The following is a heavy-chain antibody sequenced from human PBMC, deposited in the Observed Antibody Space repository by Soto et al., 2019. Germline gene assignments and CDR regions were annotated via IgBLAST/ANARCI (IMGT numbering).Heavy chain of an antibody. Sequence: QVQLVQSGAEVKKPGASVKVSCKASGYTFTSYGISWVRQAPGQGLEWMGWISAYNGNTNYAQKLQGRVTMTTDTSTSTAYMELRSLRSDDTAVYYCASSYYDILTGYYSAFDYWGQGTLVTVSS. CDR1: GYTFTSYG. D-gene: IGHD3-9*01. J-gene: IGHJ4*02. V-gene: IGHV1-18*01. CDR2: ISAYNGNT. CDR3: ASSYYDILTGYYSAFDY.